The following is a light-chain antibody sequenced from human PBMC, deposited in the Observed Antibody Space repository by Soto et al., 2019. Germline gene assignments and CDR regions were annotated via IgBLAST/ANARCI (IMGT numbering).Light chain of an antibody. CDR2: KAS. Sequence: MIQCPRTMSASVGDRVTITCRASQSISSWLAWYQQKPGKAPKLLIYKASTLKSGVPSRFSGSGSGTEFTLTISSLQPDDFATYYCQHYYRYSEAFGQGTKVDIK. CDR1: QSISSW. V-gene: IGKV1-5*03. CDR3: QHYYRYSEA. J-gene: IGKJ1*01.